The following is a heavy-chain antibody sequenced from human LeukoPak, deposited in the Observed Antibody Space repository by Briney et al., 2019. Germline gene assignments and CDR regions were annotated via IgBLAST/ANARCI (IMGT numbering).Heavy chain of an antibody. CDR3: ARGRCVGSTNCYYFDS. CDR1: GYTLTTYD. Sequence: ASVKVSCKASGYTLTTYDINWVRQATGQGLEWMGSMNPNSGNTGYAQKFQGRVTITRDTSASTAYMELSSLRSEDTAVYYCARGRCVGSTNCYYFDSWGQGTLVTVSS. J-gene: IGHJ4*02. D-gene: IGHD2-2*01. CDR2: MNPNSGNT. V-gene: IGHV1-8*01.